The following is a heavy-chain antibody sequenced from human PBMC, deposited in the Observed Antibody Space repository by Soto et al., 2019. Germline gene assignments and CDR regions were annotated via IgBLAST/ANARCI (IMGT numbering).Heavy chain of an antibody. J-gene: IGHJ4*02. V-gene: IGHV3-13*01. D-gene: IGHD3-3*01. CDR3: ARGFGANFDY. Sequence: GGSKLLSCAASGVTCGSFCRHWVRQPTGKGLEWVSAIGTAGDTYYPGSVRGRFTIFRENAKNSLYLQMNSLRAEDTAVYYCARGFGANFDYWGQGMLVTVSS. CDR1: GVTCGSFC. CDR2: IGTAGDT.